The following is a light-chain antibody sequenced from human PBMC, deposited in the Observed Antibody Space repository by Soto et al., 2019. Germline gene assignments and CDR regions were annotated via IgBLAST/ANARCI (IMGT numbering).Light chain of an antibody. Sequence: DIQMTQSPSSVSASIGDRVTITCRASQAISNWLVWYQQKPGKAPKILIFAASTLQVGVPSRFSGSGPGTDFTLTITNLQPEDFATYSCQQANSFPLTFGGGTKVEIK. CDR3: QQANSFPLT. CDR1: QAISNW. J-gene: IGKJ4*01. CDR2: AAS. V-gene: IGKV1-12*01.